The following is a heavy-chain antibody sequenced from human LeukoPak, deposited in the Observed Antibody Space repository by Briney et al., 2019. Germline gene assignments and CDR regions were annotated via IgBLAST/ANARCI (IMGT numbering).Heavy chain of an antibody. V-gene: IGHV4-30-4*08. CDR2: IYYSGST. Sequence: SETLSLTCTVSGGSISSGDYYWSWIRQPPGKGLEWIGYIYYSGSTYYNPSLKSRVTISVDTSKNQFSLKLSSVTAADTVLYYCARDAPRGGTTGTNYYLDVWGKETTVTVSS. J-gene: IGHJ6*03. CDR1: GGSISSGDYY. D-gene: IGHD1-7*01. CDR3: ARDAPRGGTTGTNYYLDV.